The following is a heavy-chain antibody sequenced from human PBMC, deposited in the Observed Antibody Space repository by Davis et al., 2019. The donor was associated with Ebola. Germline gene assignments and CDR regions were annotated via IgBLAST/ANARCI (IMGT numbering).Heavy chain of an antibody. J-gene: IGHJ4*02. CDR2: ISAYNGNT. Sequence: ASVKVSCKASGYTFTSYGISWVRQAPGQGLEWMGWISAYNGNTNYAQKLQGRVTMTTDTSTSTAYMELRSLRSDDTAVYYCARDSIGTIFGVPTHSDYWGQGTLVTVSS. CDR1: GYTFTSYG. CDR3: ARDSIGTIFGVPTHSDY. V-gene: IGHV1-18*04. D-gene: IGHD3-3*01.